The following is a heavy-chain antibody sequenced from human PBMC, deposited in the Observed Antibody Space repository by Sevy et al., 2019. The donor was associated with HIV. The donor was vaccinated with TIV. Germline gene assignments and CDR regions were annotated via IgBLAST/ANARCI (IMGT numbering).Heavy chain of an antibody. D-gene: IGHD3-16*01. Sequence: GGSLRLSCTASGFTFSNAWMTWVRQTPERGLEWVGLIKPITDAGTTGYAAPVQGRFTISSDDSKNTVYLQLNSLKTEDTAVYYCTAGPVSFWGQGTLVTVSS. V-gene: IGHV3-15*01. CDR3: TAGPVSF. CDR2: IKPITDAGTT. CDR1: GFTFSNAW. J-gene: IGHJ4*02.